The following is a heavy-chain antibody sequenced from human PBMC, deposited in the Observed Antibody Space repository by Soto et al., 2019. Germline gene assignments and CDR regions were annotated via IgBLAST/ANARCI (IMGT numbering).Heavy chain of an antibody. CDR3: ARGIRGYSYGFLDYYYGMDV. V-gene: IGHV3-13*01. CDR2: IGTAGDT. D-gene: IGHD5-18*01. Sequence: GGSLRLSCAASGFTFSSYDMHWVRQATGKGLEWVSAIGTAGDTYYPGSVKGRFTISRENAKNSLYLQMNSLRAEDTAVYYCARGIRGYSYGFLDYYYGMDVWGQGTTVTISS. CDR1: GFTFSSYD. J-gene: IGHJ6*02.